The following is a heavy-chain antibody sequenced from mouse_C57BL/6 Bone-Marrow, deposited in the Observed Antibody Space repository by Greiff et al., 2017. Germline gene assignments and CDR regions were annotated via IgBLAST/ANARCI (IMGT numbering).Heavy chain of an antibody. CDR3: TRFDGYYDAMDY. D-gene: IGHD2-3*01. Sequence: VQVVESGAELVRPGASVTLSCKASGYTFTDYEMHWVKQTPVHGLEWIGAIDPETGGTAYNQKFKGKAILTADKSSSTAYMELRSLTSEDSAVYYCTRFDGYYDAMDYWGQGTSVTVSS. J-gene: IGHJ4*01. V-gene: IGHV1-15*01. CDR2: IDPETGGT. CDR1: GYTFTDYE.